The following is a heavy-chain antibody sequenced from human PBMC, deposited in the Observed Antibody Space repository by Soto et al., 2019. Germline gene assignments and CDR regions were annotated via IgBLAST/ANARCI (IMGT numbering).Heavy chain of an antibody. J-gene: IGHJ6*02. CDR1: GASISSSNW. V-gene: IGHV4-4*02. CDR3: ARAPTRPSSQSRLTSGLDV. D-gene: IGHD6-13*01. CDR2: IHHSGTT. Sequence: QLQESGPGLVRPSGTLSLTCAVSGASISSSNWWTWVRQAPGKGLEWIGEIHHSGTTSYNPSLTSRLTISVDKSRNLFSLNLNSVTAGDTAVYYCARAPTRPSSQSRLTSGLDVWGQGTTVAVTS.